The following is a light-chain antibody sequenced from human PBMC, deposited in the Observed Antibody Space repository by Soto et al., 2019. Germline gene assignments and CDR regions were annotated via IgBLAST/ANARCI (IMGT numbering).Light chain of an antibody. CDR1: QSISSY. Sequence: IRCRCSLSASVGDRFAVTWRASQSISSYLNWYQQKPGKAPKLLIYKASTLKSGVPSRFSGSGYGAEFTLTSSSLQPDDFATYYCQHYNSYSGAFGQGTKVDIK. J-gene: IGKJ1*01. CDR2: KAS. CDR3: QHYNSYSGA. V-gene: IGKV1-5*03.